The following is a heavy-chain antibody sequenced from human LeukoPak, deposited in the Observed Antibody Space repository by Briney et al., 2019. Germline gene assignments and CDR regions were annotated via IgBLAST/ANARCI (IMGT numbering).Heavy chain of an antibody. CDR3: ARAVYNWNLVYYFDY. V-gene: IGHV4-31*03. CDR1: GGSISSGGYY. D-gene: IGHD1-20*01. J-gene: IGHJ4*02. Sequence: PSQTLSLTCTVSGGSISSGGYYWSWIRQHPGKVLERIGYIYYSGSTYYNPSLKSRVTISVDTSKNQFSLKLSSVTAADTAVYYCARAVYNWNLVYYFDYWGQGTLVTVSS. CDR2: IYYSGST.